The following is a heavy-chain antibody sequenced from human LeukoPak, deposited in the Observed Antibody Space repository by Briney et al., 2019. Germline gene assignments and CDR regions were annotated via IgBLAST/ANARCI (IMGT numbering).Heavy chain of an antibody. CDR2: IYYSGST. D-gene: IGHD3-10*01. J-gene: IGHJ4*02. CDR1: GGSINTYY. V-gene: IGHV4-59*01. CDR3: AGYTSGRFFFDF. Sequence: SETLSLTCSVSGGSINTYYWSWLRQPPGKGLEWIGYIYYSGSTNYNPSLKSRVTMSVDTSKNQISLNLTPVDAADTAVYYCAGYTSGRFFFDFWGQGALVTVSS.